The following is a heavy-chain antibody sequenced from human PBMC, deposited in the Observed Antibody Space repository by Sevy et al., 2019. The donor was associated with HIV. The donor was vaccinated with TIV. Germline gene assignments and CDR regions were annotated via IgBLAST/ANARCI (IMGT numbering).Heavy chain of an antibody. CDR1: GFTFITYD. Sequence: GGSLRLSCAASGFTFITYDMHWVRHVTGKGLEWVSGVGPAGDTFYPGSVKGRFTISRENAKNSLYLQMNNLRVGDTAVYYCTRSGGYSDYGMDVWGPGTTVSVSS. CDR2: VGPAGDT. J-gene: IGHJ6*02. V-gene: IGHV3-13*01. CDR3: TRSGGYSDYGMDV. D-gene: IGHD5-12*01.